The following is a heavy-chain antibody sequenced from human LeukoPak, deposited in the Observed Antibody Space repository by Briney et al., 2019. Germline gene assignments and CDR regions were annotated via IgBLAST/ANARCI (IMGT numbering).Heavy chain of an antibody. J-gene: IGHJ5*01. CDR1: EFTFSTYA. Sequence: GGSLRLSCVASEFTFSTYAMNWVRQAPGKGLEWVSGISGSGRTTYYADSVKGRFTISRDNSKNTVSLQMNGLRADDTAIYYCAKAEWFYYFDFWGQGTLVTVSS. CDR2: ISGSGRTT. CDR3: AKAEWFYYFDF. D-gene: IGHD3-3*01. V-gene: IGHV3-23*01.